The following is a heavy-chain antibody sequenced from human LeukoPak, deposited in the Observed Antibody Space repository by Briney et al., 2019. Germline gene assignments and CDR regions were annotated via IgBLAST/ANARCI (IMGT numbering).Heavy chain of an antibody. J-gene: IGHJ6*03. Sequence: SETLSLTCAVSGGSISSGSYSWSWIRQPPGKGLEWIGYIYYSGSTNYNPSLKSRVTISVDTSKNQFSLKLSSVTAADTAVYYCARKVPAATEDDYYYYMDVWGKGTTVTVSS. D-gene: IGHD2-2*01. V-gene: IGHV4-61*01. CDR3: ARKVPAATEDDYYYYMDV. CDR2: IYYSGST. CDR1: GGSISSGSYS.